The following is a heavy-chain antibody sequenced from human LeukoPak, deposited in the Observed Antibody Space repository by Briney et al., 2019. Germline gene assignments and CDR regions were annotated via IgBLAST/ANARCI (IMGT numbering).Heavy chain of an antibody. V-gene: IGHV4-39*01. Sequence: PSETLSLTCAVSGGSILTTNWWSWVRQPPGKGLEWIGSIYYSGSTFYNPSLKSRVTISVDTSNNQFSLKLSSVTAAATAVYYCERHVGSENYPRYFDYWGQGTLVTVSS. CDR1: GGSILTTNW. CDR2: IYYSGST. CDR3: ERHVGSENYPRYFDY. J-gene: IGHJ4*02. D-gene: IGHD1-26*01.